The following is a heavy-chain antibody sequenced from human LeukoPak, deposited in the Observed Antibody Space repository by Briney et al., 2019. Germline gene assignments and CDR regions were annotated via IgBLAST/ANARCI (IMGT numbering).Heavy chain of an antibody. V-gene: IGHV3-15*01. CDR3: TTDLTYYYYYYMDV. J-gene: IGHJ6*03. CDR1: EFTFNKAW. CDR2: IKTKTDGATT. D-gene: IGHD4/OR15-4a*01. Sequence: GGSLRLSCAVSEFTFNKAWMSWVRQAPGKGLEWVGRIKTKTDGATTDYAAPVKGRFTVSRDDSKNTLFLQMNSLKTDDTAVYYCTTDLTYYYYYYMDVWGKGTTVTISS.